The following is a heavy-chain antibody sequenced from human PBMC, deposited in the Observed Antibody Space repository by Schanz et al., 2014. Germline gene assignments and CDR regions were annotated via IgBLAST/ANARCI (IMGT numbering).Heavy chain of an antibody. CDR1: GGTFSSYT. J-gene: IGHJ4*02. CDR3: ASSGAGYSSSWDFDY. CDR2: IIPILGIA. Sequence: QVQLVQSEAEVKKPGSSVKVSCKASGGTFSSYTISWVRQAPGQGLEWMGRIIPILGIANYAQKFQGRVTITADKSTFTAYMDGSSLRSEDTAVYYCASSGAGYSSSWDFDYWGRGTLVTVSS. D-gene: IGHD6-13*01. V-gene: IGHV1-69*02.